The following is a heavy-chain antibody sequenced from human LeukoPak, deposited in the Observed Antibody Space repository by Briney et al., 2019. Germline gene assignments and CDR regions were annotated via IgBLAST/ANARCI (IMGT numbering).Heavy chain of an antibody. CDR3: TRDRSRAEDD. Sequence: PGGSRRPSCAASGFTSTVHWMSWVRQAPGKGREWVANINQGGSDKYYVDSVKGRFTISRDNAKNLLYLQMNSLRGEDTAVYYCTRDRSRAEDDWGQGTLVTVSS. J-gene: IGHJ4*02. V-gene: IGHV3-7*01. D-gene: IGHD1-14*01. CDR2: INQGGSDK. CDR1: GFTSTVHW.